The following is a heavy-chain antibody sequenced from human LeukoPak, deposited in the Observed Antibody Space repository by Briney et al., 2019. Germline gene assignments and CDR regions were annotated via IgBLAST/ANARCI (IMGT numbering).Heavy chain of an antibody. Sequence: GGSLRLSCAASGFTFDDYAMHWVRQVPGKGLEWVSGVSWNSGSIGYADSVKGRFTISRDNAKNSLFLQMNSLRVEDTAVYYCAKDLGSDRRGYFDYWGQGILVTVSS. V-gene: IGHV3-9*01. CDR2: VSWNSGSI. CDR3: AKDLGSDRRGYFDY. J-gene: IGHJ4*02. CDR1: GFTFDDYA. D-gene: IGHD6-19*01.